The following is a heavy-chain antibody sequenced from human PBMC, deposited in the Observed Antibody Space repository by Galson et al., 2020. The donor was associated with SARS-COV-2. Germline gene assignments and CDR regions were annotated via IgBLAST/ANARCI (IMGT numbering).Heavy chain of an antibody. CDR3: AGYRAAYYDILTGYPYGGWFDP. V-gene: IGHV1-2*02. CDR1: GYTFTGYY. CDR2: INPNSGGT. J-gene: IGHJ5*02. Sequence: ASVKVSCKASGYTFTGYYMHWVRQAPGQGLEWMGWINPNSGGTNYAQKFQGRVTMTRDTSISTAYMELSRLRSDDTAVYYCAGYRAAYYDILTGYPYGGWFDPWGQGTLVTVSS. D-gene: IGHD3-9*01.